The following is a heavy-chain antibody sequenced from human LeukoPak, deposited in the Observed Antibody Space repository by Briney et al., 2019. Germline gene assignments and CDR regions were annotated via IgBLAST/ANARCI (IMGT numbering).Heavy chain of an antibody. V-gene: IGHV3-74*01. CDR2: ISPTGSTT. Sequence: PGGSLRLSCAASGFSFSGHWMHWARQLPGKGLVWVSRISPTGSTTSYADSVKGRFSISRDNAKNTLYLQMNSLRVEDTAVYFCARGSSARFIGPEYWGHGTLVTVSS. CDR1: GFSFSGHW. D-gene: IGHD1-26*01. J-gene: IGHJ4*01. CDR3: ARGSSARFIGPEY.